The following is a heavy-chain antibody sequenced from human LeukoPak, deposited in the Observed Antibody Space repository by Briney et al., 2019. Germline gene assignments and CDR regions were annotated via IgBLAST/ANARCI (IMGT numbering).Heavy chain of an antibody. CDR1: GFTFSSYG. J-gene: IGHJ4*02. V-gene: IGHV3-30*02. D-gene: IGHD6-6*01. CDR3: AKARLGYSSSPGY. CDR2: IRYDGSNK. Sequence: PGGSLRLSCAASGFTFSSYGMRWVRQAPGKGLEWVAFIRYDGSNKYYADSVKGRFTISRDNSKNTLYLQMNSLRAEDTAVYYCAKARLGYSSSPGYWGQGTLVTVSS.